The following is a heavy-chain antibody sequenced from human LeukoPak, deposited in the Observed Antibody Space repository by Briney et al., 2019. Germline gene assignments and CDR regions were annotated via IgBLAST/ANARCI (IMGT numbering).Heavy chain of an antibody. CDR1: GYTFTSYY. D-gene: IGHD3-16*01. CDR2: INPNSGGT. CDR3: ARGLKAVTRAFFDY. V-gene: IGHV1-2*02. J-gene: IGHJ4*02. Sequence: ASVKVSCKASGYTFTSYYMHWVRQAPGQGLEWMGWINPNSGGTNYAQKFQGRVTMTRDTSISTAYMELSRLRSDDTAVYYCARGLKAVTRAFFDYWGQGTLVTVSS.